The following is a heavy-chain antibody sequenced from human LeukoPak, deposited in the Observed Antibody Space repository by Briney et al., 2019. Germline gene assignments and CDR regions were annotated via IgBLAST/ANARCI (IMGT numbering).Heavy chain of an antibody. V-gene: IGHV3-53*04. D-gene: IGHD5-18*01. CDR3: ARVDTVMAYYFDL. CDR1: GFTVSTNC. CDR2: TYSGGTT. J-gene: IGHJ4*02. Sequence: GGSLRLSCAASGFTVSTNCMTWVRQAPGKGLEWVSTTYSGGTTYYADSVMGRFTISRHNSRNTLYLQMNSLRAEDTAVYYCARVDTVMAYYFDLWGQGTLVTVSS.